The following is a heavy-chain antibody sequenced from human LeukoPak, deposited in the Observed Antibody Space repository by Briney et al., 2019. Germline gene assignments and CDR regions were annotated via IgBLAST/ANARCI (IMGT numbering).Heavy chain of an antibody. V-gene: IGHV4-34*01. CDR2: INHSGST. CDR1: GGSFSGYY. J-gene: IGHJ3*01. CDR3: AKVHSSSSRDAFDV. Sequence: SETLSLTCAVYGGSFSGYYWSWIRQPPRKGLEWIGEINHSGSTKYNASLESRVTMSVETSKNQFTLKLNSVTAADTAVYYCAKVHSSSSRDAFDVWGPGTMVTVSS. D-gene: IGHD6-6*01.